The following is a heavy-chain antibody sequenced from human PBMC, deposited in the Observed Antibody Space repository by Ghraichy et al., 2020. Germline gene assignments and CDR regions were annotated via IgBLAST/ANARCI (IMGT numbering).Heavy chain of an antibody. CDR3: ASPSPSRSFYPSFFEC. CDR2: IVPLYGTP. J-gene: IGHJ4*02. D-gene: IGHD1-26*01. CDR1: GGTFNNFA. V-gene: IGHV1-69*13. Sequence: SVKVSCKASGGTFNNFAVNWVRQAPGQGLEWMGGIVPLYGTPNYAQEFQGRVTIIADDSTGPAYMELTSLRSADTAVYYCASPSPSRSFYPSFFECWGQGTLVTVSS.